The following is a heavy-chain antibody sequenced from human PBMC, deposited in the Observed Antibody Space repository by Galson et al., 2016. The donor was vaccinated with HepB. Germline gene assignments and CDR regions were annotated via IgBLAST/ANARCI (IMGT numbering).Heavy chain of an antibody. CDR3: ARWDSYGDREYFHH. V-gene: IGHV3-53*01. CDR2: IFSGDAT. Sequence: SLRLSCAASGFSVSGKYMSWARQAPGKGLEWVSAIFSGDATYYRDSVKGRFTISRDRSKNTLYLQMNSLTVEDTAVYYCARWDSYGDREYFHHWGQGTLVTVSS. D-gene: IGHD4-17*01. J-gene: IGHJ1*01. CDR1: GFSVSGKY.